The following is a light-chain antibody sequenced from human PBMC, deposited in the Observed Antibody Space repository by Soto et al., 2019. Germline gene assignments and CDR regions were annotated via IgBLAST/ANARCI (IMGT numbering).Light chain of an antibody. CDR3: QHYDSSPRT. V-gene: IGKV3-20*01. Sequence: EIVLTQSPGTLSLSPGERATLSCRACQSVSSGYLAWYQQKPGQAPRLLIHGASSRATGITDRFSGSGSGTDFTLTISRLEPEDFAVYYCQHYDSSPRTFGQGTKVEVK. J-gene: IGKJ1*01. CDR1: QSVSSGY. CDR2: GAS.